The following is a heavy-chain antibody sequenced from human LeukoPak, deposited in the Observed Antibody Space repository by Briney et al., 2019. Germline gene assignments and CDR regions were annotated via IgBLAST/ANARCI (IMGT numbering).Heavy chain of an antibody. CDR2: IYVDGIEK. J-gene: IGHJ3*02. CDR3: ARTVVEVRAASDVFDI. V-gene: IGHV3-7*01. Sequence: GGSLRLSCAASGFTFGTSRMSWVPQAPGKGLEWLANIYVDGIEKYYVDPVKGRFTISRDNAKNSLYLQMDSLRVEDTAVYYCARTVVEVRAASDVFDIWGQGTMVTVSS. CDR1: GFTFGTSR. D-gene: IGHD2-2*01.